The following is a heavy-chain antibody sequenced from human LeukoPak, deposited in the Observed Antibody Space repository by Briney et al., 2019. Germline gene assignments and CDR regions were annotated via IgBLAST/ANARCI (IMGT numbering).Heavy chain of an antibody. CDR1: GFTFSSYA. D-gene: IGHD3-10*01. CDR2: ISYDGSNK. Sequence: GGSLRLSCAASGFTFSSYAMHWVRQAPGKGLEWVAVISYDGSNKYYADSVKGRFTISRDNSKNTLYLQMNSLRAEDTAVYFCAKAAYFYGSGSYYNDYWGQGTLVTVSS. J-gene: IGHJ4*02. CDR3: AKAAYFYGSGSYYNDY. V-gene: IGHV3-30-3*01.